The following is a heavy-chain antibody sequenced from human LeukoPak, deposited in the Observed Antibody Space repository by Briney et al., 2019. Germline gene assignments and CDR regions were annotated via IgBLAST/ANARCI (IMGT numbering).Heavy chain of an antibody. CDR3: ARRGEF. V-gene: IGHV4-61*02. J-gene: IGHJ4*02. CDR1: GGSITSGSYY. CDR2: IYTSGTT. Sequence: PSETLSLTCTVSGGSITSGSYYWNWIRQPAGKGLEWIGRIYTSGTTNYNPSLKSRVTISLDTSKNQFSLTLSSVTAADTAVYYCARRGEFWGQGTLVTVSS. D-gene: IGHD2/OR15-2a*01.